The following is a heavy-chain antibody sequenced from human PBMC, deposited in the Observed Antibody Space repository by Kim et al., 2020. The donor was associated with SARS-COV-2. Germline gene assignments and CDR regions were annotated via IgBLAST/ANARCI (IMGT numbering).Heavy chain of an antibody. D-gene: IGHD2-2*01. CDR1: GYTFTSYA. CDR3: ARLGGIVVVPAATDYYYGMDV. CDR2: INTNTGNP. V-gene: IGHV7-4-1*02. Sequence: ASVKVSCKASGYTFTSYAMNWVRQAPGQGLEWMGWINTNTGNPTYAQGFTGRVVFSLDTSVSTAYLQISSLKAEDTAVYYCARLGGIVVVPAATDYYYGMDVWGQGTTVTVSS. J-gene: IGHJ6*02.